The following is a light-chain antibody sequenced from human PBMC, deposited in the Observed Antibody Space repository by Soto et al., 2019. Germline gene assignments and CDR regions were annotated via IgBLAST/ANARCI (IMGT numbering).Light chain of an antibody. CDR3: QHYSVSPLT. CDR2: KAS. V-gene: IGKV1-5*03. Sequence: DIQMTQFPSTLSASVGDRVTITCRASESISSWLAWYQQKPGKAPKILIYKASTLQSGVPSRFTGSGSGTEFTLTISSLQPDDFATYYCQHYSVSPLTFGGGTKVEIK. CDR1: ESISSW. J-gene: IGKJ4*01.